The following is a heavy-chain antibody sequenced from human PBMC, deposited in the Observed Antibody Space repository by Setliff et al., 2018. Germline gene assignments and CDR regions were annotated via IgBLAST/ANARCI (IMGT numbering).Heavy chain of an antibody. J-gene: IGHJ4*01. CDR2: TKEDGRDI. V-gene: IGHV3-7*04. CDR1: GFSFRSYW. D-gene: IGHD7-27*01. Sequence: LRLSCAASGFSFRSYWMAWVRQAPGKGLEWVANTKEDGRDIYYGDSVQGRFAISRDNSKNTLYLQMNSLRSDDTAVYYCAGVHWTTNWFLHYWGQGTLVTVSS. CDR3: AGVHWTTNWFLHY.